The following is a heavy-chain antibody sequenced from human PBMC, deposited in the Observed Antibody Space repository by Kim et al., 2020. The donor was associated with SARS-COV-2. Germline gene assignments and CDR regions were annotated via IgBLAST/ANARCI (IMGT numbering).Heavy chain of an antibody. CDR3: AKDGRWLQSDAFDI. Sequence: DSVKGRFTISRDKSKNTLYLQMNSLRAEDTAVYYCAKDGRWLQSDAFDIWGQGTMVTVSS. D-gene: IGHD5-12*01. V-gene: IGHV3-23*01. J-gene: IGHJ3*02.